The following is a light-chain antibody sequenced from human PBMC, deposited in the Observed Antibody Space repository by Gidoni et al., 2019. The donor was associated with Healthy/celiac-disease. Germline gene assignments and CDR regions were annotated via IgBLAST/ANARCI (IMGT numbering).Light chain of an antibody. V-gene: IGKV3-15*01. J-gene: IGKJ1*01. CDR1: QSVSSN. Sequence: ELVMTQSPATLSVSPGERATLSCRSSQSVSSNLAWYQQKPGQAPRLLIYGASTRATGIPARCSGSWSGKEFTITISSLQSEDFAVYYCQQYNNWPWTFGQXTKVEIK. CDR2: GAS. CDR3: QQYNNWPWT.